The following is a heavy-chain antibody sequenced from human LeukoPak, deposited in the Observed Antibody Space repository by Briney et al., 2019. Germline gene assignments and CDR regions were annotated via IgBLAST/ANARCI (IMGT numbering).Heavy chain of an antibody. CDR2: ISYDGSNK. CDR3: ARDEDSSGWTIYYFDY. V-gene: IGHV3-30*04. J-gene: IGHJ4*02. D-gene: IGHD6-19*01. Sequence: GRSLRLSCAASGFTFSSYAMHWVRQAPRKGLEWVAVISYDGSNKYYADSVKGRFTISRDNSKNTLYLQMNSLRAEDTAVYYCARDEDSSGWTIYYFDYWGQGTLVTVSS. CDR1: GFTFSSYA.